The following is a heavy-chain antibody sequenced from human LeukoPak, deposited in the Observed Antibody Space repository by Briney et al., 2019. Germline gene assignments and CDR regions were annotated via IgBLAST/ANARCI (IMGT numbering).Heavy chain of an antibody. V-gene: IGHV3-48*03. D-gene: IGHD2-2*01. Sequence: GGSLRLSCAASGFTFSSYEMNWVRQAPGKGLEWVSYISSSGSTIYYADSVKGRFTISRDNSKNTLYLQMNSLRAEDTAVYYCARRSPRQPADYWGQGTLVTVSS. CDR2: ISSSGSTI. J-gene: IGHJ4*02. CDR3: ARRSPRQPADY. CDR1: GFTFSSYE.